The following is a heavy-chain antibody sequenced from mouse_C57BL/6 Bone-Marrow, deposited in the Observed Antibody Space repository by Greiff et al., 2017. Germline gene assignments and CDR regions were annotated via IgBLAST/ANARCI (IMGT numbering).Heavy chain of an antibody. J-gene: IGHJ4*01. CDR2: IDPETGGT. CDR3: TGCYYGSSKYYYAMDY. V-gene: IGHV1-15*01. CDR1: GYTFTDYE. D-gene: IGHD1-1*01. Sequence: QVQLQQSGAELVRPGASVTLSCKASGYTFTDYEMHWVKQTPVHGLEWIGAIDPETGGTAYNQKFKGKAILTADKSSSTAYMELRSLTSEDSAVYYCTGCYYGSSKYYYAMDYWGQGTSVTVSS.